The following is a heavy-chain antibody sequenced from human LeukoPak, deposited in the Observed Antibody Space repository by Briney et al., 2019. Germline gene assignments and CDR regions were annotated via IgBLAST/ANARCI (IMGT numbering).Heavy chain of an antibody. CDR2: IDPSDSYT. CDR1: GYSFTSYW. J-gene: IGHJ4*02. CDR3: ARPYCYGSGSYYN. Sequence: GESLRIPCKGSGYSFTSYWISWVRQMPGKGVEWMVMIDPSDSYTNYSPSFEGHVTISADKSISTAYLQWSSLKTSDTAMYYCARPYCYGSGSYYNWGQGTLVTVSS. V-gene: IGHV5-10-1*01. D-gene: IGHD3-10*01.